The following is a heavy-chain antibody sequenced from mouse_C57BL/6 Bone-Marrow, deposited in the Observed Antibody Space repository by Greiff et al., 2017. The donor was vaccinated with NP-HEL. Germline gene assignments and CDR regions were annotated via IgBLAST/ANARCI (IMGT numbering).Heavy chain of an antibody. D-gene: IGHD1-1*01. CDR1: GFTFSDYY. Sequence: EVKLEESGGGLVQPGGSLKLSCAASGFTFSDYYMYWVRQTPEKRLEWVAYISNGGGSTYYPDTVKGRFTISRDNAKNTLYLQMSRLKSEDTAMYYCARHYGSSRYAMDYWGQGTSVTVSS. J-gene: IGHJ4*01. V-gene: IGHV5-12*01. CDR2: ISNGGGST. CDR3: ARHYGSSRYAMDY.